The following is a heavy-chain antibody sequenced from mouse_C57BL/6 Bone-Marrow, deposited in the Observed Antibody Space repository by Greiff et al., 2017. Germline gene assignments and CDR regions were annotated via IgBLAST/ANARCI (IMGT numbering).Heavy chain of an antibody. Sequence: VQLQQSGPELVKPGASVKISCKASGYAFSSSWMNWVKQRPGKGLEWIGRIYPGDGDTNSNGKFKGKATLTADKSSSTAYMQLSSLTSEDSAVYFCARWPWYFPAYWGQGTLVTVSA. CDR2: IYPGDGDT. CDR3: ARWPWYFPAY. J-gene: IGHJ3*01. V-gene: IGHV1-82*01. D-gene: IGHD2-1*01. CDR1: GYAFSSSW.